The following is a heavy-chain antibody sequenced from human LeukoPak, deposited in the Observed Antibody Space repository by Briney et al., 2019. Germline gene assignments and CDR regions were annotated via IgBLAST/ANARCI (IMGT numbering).Heavy chain of an antibody. CDR2: ISAYNGNT. D-gene: IGHD4-17*01. V-gene: IGHV1-18*01. CDR1: GYTFTSYG. Sequence: GASVKVSCKASGYTFTSYGISWVRQAPGQGLEWMGWISAYNGNTNYAQKLQGRVTMTTDTSTSTANMELRSLRSDDTAVYYCARVSYGDYVVAWFDPWGQGTLVTVSS. J-gene: IGHJ5*02. CDR3: ARVSYGDYVVAWFDP.